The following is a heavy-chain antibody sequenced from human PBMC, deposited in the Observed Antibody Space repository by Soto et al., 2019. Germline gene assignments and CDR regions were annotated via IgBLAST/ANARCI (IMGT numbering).Heavy chain of an antibody. D-gene: IGHD2-8*01. CDR3: ANWREGSMVYFDY. V-gene: IGHV3-23*01. CDR1: GFNFRDYA. J-gene: IGHJ4*02. Sequence: GGSLRLSCAASGFNFRDYAMRWVRQSPEKGLQWLSAISASGGNTYYADSVKGRFTISRDNSKDTLYLQMNSLRAEDTALYYCANWREGSMVYFDYWGRGTLVTVSS. CDR2: ISASGGNT.